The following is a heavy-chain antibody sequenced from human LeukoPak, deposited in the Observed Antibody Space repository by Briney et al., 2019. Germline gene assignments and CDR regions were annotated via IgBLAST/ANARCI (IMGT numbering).Heavy chain of an antibody. CDR1: GFTFSSYP. Sequence: PGGSLRLSCAASGFTFSSYPMHWVRQPPGNGLEYVSGVSGSGGNTYYANSVRGRFTISRDNSKNTLYLQMGSLRLEDMAVYYCARKTAGMSGTYDYWGQGTLVTVSS. V-gene: IGHV3-64*01. CDR2: VSGSGGNT. J-gene: IGHJ4*02. CDR3: ARKTAGMSGTYDY. D-gene: IGHD1-26*01.